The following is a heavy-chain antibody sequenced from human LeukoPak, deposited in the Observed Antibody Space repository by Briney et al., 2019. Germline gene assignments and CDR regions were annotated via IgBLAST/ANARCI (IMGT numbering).Heavy chain of an antibody. CDR3: ARVGYYDSTDAFDI. J-gene: IGHJ3*02. V-gene: IGHV4-59*11. Sequence: NPSETLSLTCTVSGGSISSHYWRWIRQPPGKGLEWIGYIYYSGSTNYNPSLKSRVTISVDTSKNQFSLKLSSVTAADTAVYYCARVGYYDSTDAFDIWGQGTMVTVSS. D-gene: IGHD3-22*01. CDR2: IYYSGST. CDR1: GGSISSHY.